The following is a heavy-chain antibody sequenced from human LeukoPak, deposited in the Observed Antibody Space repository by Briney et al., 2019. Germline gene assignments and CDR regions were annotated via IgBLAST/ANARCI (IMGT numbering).Heavy chain of an antibody. D-gene: IGHD1-14*01. CDR2: INRSGST. CDR3: AREVVGTNAFDY. CDR1: GGSFSGYN. V-gene: IGHV4-34*01. Sequence: SETLSLTCAVYGGSFSGYNWSWIRQPPAKGLEWIGEINRSGSTNYNPSLKSRVTISVDTSKNQFSLKLTSVTAADTAVYYCAREVVGTNAFDYWGQGTLVTVSS. J-gene: IGHJ4*02.